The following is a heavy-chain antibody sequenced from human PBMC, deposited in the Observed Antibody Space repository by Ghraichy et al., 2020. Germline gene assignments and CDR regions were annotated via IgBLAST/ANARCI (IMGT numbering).Heavy chain of an antibody. V-gene: IGHV3-11*06. CDR3: ARVIYGDYFYFDY. CDR1: GFTFSDYY. Sequence: GGSLRLSCAASGFTFSDYYMSWIRQAPGKGLEWVSYISSSSYTNYADSVKGRFTISRDNAKNSLYLQMNSLRAEDTAVYYCARVIYGDYFYFDYWGQGTLVTVSS. CDR2: ISSSSYT. D-gene: IGHD4-17*01. J-gene: IGHJ4*02.